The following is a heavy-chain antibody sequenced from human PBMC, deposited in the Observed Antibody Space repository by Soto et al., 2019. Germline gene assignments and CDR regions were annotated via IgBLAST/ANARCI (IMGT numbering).Heavy chain of an antibody. D-gene: IGHD2-8*01. Sequence: PSETLSLTCAVSCGSISSSNWWSWVRQPPGKGLEWIGEIYHSGSTNYNPSLKSRVTISVDKSKNQFSLKLSSVTAADTAVYYCAREGYCTNGVCYGRRYYGMDVWGQGTTVTVSS. CDR2: IYHSGST. CDR3: AREGYCTNGVCYGRRYYGMDV. CDR1: CGSISSSNW. J-gene: IGHJ6*02. V-gene: IGHV4-4*02.